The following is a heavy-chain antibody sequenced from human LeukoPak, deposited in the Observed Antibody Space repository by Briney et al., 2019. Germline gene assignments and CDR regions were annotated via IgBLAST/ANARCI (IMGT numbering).Heavy chain of an antibody. V-gene: IGHV3-30*02. CDR1: GFTFSHHG. J-gene: IGHJ4*02. CDR3: ASPPLGRDYYDSSGYYYEYFDY. CDR2: IRNDGSND. D-gene: IGHD3-22*01. Sequence: PGGSLRLSCAASGFTFSHHGMHWVRQAPGKGLEWVAFIRNDGSNDYYADSVKGRFTISRDNSKNTLYLQMNSLRAEDTAVYYCASPPLGRDYYDSSGYYYEYFDYWGQGTLVTVSS.